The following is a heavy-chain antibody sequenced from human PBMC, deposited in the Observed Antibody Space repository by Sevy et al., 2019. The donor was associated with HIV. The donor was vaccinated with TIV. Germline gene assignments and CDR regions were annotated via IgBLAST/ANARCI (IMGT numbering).Heavy chain of an antibody. V-gene: IGHV3-74*01. J-gene: IGHJ4*02. Sequence: GGSLRLSCEASGFDFSSHWMQWVRQAPGKGLVWVSRMNTDGSSTNYGDSVKRRFTISRDNAKNTLYLEMNNLRDEDTALNYCASPRFDFWGPGTLVTVSS. CDR2: MNTDGSST. CDR1: GFDFSSHW. CDR3: ASPRFDF.